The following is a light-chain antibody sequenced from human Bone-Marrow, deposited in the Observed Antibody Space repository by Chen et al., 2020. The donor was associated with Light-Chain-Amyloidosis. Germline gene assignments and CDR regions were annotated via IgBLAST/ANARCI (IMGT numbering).Light chain of an antibody. V-gene: IGLV2-14*03. CDR3: SSFTRNNALV. J-gene: IGLJ2*01. Sequence: QSALTQPASVSGSPRQSITISCTGTSSDVSGYNYVYWYQQHPGKAPKLIIYDVTYRPSVVSNRFSGSTSGNTASLTISGLQAEDEADYYCSSFTRNNALVFGGGTKLTVL. CDR2: DVT. CDR1: SSDVSGYNY.